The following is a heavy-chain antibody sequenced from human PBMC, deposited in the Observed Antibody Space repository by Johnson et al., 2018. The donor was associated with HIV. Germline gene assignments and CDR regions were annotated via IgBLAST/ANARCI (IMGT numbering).Heavy chain of an antibody. CDR1: GFTFDDYA. J-gene: IGHJ3*02. D-gene: IGHD3-22*01. Sequence: VQLVESGGVVVQPGGSLRLSCAASGFTFDDYAMHWVRQAPGKGLEWVSGISWTSGSIGYADSVQGRFTISRDNDKTTLYMQMNSLRPEDTAVYYCARSSGYYGTDAFDIWGQGTMVTVSS. CDR2: ISWTSGSI. CDR3: ARSSGYYGTDAFDI. V-gene: IGHV3-9*01.